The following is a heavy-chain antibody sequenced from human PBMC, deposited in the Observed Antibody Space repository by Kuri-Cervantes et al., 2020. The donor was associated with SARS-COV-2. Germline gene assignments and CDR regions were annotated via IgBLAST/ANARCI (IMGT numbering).Heavy chain of an antibody. CDR3: AVFVVPAARGFDY. J-gene: IGHJ4*02. D-gene: IGHD2-2*01. CDR2: IYYSGST. V-gene: IGHV4-59*11. CDR1: GGSISSHY. Sequence: GSLRLSCTVSGGSISSHYWSWIRQPPGKGLEWIGYIYYSGSTNYNPSLKSRVTISVDTSKNQFSLKLSSVTAADTAVYYCAVFVVPAARGFDYWGQGTLVTVSS.